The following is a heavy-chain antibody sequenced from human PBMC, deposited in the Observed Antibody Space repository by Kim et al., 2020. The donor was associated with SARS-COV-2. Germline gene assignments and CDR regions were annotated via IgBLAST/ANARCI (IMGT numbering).Heavy chain of an antibody. Sequence: SETLSLTCAVYSGSFSGYYWSWVRQPPGMGLEWIGEINHSGSTNYNPSLKSRVTMSVDTSKNQFSLKLTSVTAADTAVYYCARTAEGGTHGFDSWGQG. CDR1: SGSFSGYY. CDR3: ARTAEGGTHGFDS. J-gene: IGHJ4*02. D-gene: IGHD6-13*01. V-gene: IGHV4-34*01. CDR2: INHSGST.